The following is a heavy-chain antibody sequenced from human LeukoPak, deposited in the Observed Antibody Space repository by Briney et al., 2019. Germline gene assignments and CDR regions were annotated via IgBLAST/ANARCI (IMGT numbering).Heavy chain of an antibody. CDR2: VSYDGSNK. V-gene: IGHV3-30*18. J-gene: IGHJ4*02. CDR1: GLTFNSYA. D-gene: IGHD4-17*01. Sequence: GRSLRLSCAASGLTFNSYAMHWVRQAPGKGLEWVAVVSYDGSNKYYADSVEGRFTISRDNSKNTLYLQMNSLRAEDTAVYYCAKQHGDYQYYFDYWGQGTLVTVSS. CDR3: AKQHGDYQYYFDY.